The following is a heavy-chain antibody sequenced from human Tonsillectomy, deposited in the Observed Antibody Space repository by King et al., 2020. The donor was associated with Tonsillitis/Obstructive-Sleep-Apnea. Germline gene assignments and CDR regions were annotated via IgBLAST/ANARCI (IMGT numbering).Heavy chain of an antibody. V-gene: IGHV1-18*01. CDR3: ARDGLGSYYDSRLAFGI. D-gene: IGHD3-22*01. J-gene: IGHJ3*02. CDR1: AYTFTSYG. Sequence: VQLVQSGAEVKKPGASVKVSCKASAYTFTSYGIIWVRQAPGQGLEWMGWISAYNGNTNYAQKLQGRVTMTTDTSTSTAYMELRSLRSDDTAVYYCARDGLGSYYDSRLAFGIWGQGTMVTVSS. CDR2: ISAYNGNT.